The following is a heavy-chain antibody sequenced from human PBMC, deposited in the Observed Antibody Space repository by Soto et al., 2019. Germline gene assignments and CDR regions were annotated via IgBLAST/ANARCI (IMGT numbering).Heavy chain of an antibody. CDR2: INAGNGNT. CDR1: GYTFTSYA. D-gene: IGHD6-13*01. V-gene: IGHV1-3*01. CDR3: ARDRKQQLECDD. J-gene: IGHJ4*02. Sequence: QVQLVQSGAEVKKPGASVKVSCKASGYTFTSYAMHWVRQAPGQRLEWMGWINAGNGNTKYSQKLQGRVTITRDTSASTAYMELSSLRSEDTAVYYCARDRKQQLECDDWGQGTLVTVSS.